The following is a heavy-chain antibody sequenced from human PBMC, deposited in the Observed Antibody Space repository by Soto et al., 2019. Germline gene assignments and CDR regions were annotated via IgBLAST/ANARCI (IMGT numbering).Heavy chain of an antibody. J-gene: IGHJ4*02. Sequence: QVQLVESGGGVVQPGRSLRFSCAASGFTFGSFAMHWVRQAPGKGLEWVALVSDDGVTKYYADSVTGRFTISRDNSKDTLYLEMNSLRTEDTAVYYGYSSGWWGQGTLVTVSS. V-gene: IGHV3-30*04. CDR3: YSSGW. CDR2: VSDDGVTK. CDR1: GFTFGSFA. D-gene: IGHD6-19*01.